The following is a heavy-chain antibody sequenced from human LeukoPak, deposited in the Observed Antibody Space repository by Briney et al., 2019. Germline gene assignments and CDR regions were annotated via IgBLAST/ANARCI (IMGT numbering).Heavy chain of an antibody. CDR3: ARHNYYHFWSTLNWFDP. V-gene: IGHV4-38-2*02. D-gene: IGHD3-3*01. J-gene: IGHJ5*02. CDR2: VYHSGST. CDR1: GSSISDNSY. Sequence: PSETLSLTCTIFGSSISDNSYWGWIRRPPGKGLEWIGSVYHSGSTYYNLSLKSRVTLSVDTSNNHFSLKLRSVTAADTAVYYCARHNYYHFWSTLNWFDPWGQGTLVTVSS.